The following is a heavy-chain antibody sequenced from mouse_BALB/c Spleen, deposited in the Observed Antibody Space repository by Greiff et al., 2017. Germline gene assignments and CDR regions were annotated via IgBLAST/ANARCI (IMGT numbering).Heavy chain of an antibody. Sequence: VQLVESGAELVRPGTSVKVSCKASGYAFTNYLIEWVKQRPGQGLEWIGVINPGSGGTNYNEKFKGKATLTADKSSSTAYMQLSSLTSDDSAVYFCARRLDSSGYDYWGQGTLVTVSA. CDR2: INPGSGGT. CDR3: ARRLDSSGYDY. D-gene: IGHD3-2*01. CDR1: GYAFTNYL. V-gene: IGHV1-54*01. J-gene: IGHJ3*01.